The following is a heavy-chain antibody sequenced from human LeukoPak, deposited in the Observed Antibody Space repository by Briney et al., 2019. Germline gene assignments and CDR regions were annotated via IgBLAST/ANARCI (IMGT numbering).Heavy chain of an antibody. J-gene: IGHJ4*02. CDR1: GGSISSYY. Sequence: SETLSLTCTVSGGSISSYYWSWIRQPPGKGLEWIGYIYYSGSTNYNPSLKSRVTISVDTSKNQFPLKLSSVTAADTAVYYCARSGRWLQLEGFDYWGQGTLVTVSS. D-gene: IGHD5-24*01. V-gene: IGHV4-59*01. CDR3: ARSGRWLQLEGFDY. CDR2: IYYSGST.